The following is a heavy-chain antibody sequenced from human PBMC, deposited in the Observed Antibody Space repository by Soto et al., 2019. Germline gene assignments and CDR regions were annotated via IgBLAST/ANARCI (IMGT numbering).Heavy chain of an antibody. J-gene: IGHJ4*02. CDR1: GDSVSSNSAA. V-gene: IGHV6-1*01. CDR3: ARGEQYSGRIFDY. D-gene: IGHD1-26*01. CDR2: TYYRSKWYN. Sequence: PXQTLSLPSGISGDSVSSNSAACNLLRHSPSRGLEWLGRTYYRSKWYNDYAVSVESRITIDPDTSKNHFSLQLNFVTPEDTAVYFCARGEQYSGRIFDYWGQGTLVTYPQ.